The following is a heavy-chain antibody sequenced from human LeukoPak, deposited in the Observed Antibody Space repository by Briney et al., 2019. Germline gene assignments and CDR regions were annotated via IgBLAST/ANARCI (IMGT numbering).Heavy chain of an antibody. CDR1: GFTFSSCA. J-gene: IGHJ3*02. CDR3: AGEVDAFDI. CDR2: ISYDGSQK. V-gene: IGHV3-30-3*01. Sequence: GRSLRLSCAASGFTFSSCAMHWVRQAPGKGLEWVVVISYDGSQKYYADSVKGRFTISRDNAKNTLYLQMNSLRAEDTAVYYCAGEVDAFDIWGQGTMVTVSS.